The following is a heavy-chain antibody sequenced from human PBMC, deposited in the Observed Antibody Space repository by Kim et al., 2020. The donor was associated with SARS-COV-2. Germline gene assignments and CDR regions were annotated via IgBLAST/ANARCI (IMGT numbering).Heavy chain of an antibody. CDR3: ARAYYWGAGRN. J-gene: IGHJ4*02. V-gene: IGHV4-34*01. CDR2: T. D-gene: IGHD3-10*01. Sequence: TNYNPSLKSRVTISVDTSKNQFSLKLSSVTAADTAVYYCARAYYWGAGRNWGQGTLVTVSS.